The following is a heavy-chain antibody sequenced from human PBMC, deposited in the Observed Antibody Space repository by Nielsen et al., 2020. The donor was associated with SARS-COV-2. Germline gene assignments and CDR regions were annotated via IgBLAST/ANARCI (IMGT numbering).Heavy chain of an antibody. V-gene: IGHV3-23*01. J-gene: IGHJ4*02. CDR3: AKGAEYCSSTSCWAPDY. CDR2: ISPSGWSK. Sequence: GGSLRLSCAASAFTFSSYAMNWVRQAPGKGLEWAASISPSGWSKYYADSVKGRFTISRDNSKNTFYLQMNSLRDEDTAVYYCAKGAEYCSSTSCWAPDYWGQGTLVTVSS. CDR1: AFTFSSYA. D-gene: IGHD2-2*01.